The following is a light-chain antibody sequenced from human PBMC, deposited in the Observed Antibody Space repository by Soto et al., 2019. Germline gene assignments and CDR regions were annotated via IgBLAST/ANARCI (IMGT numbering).Light chain of an antibody. J-gene: IGKJ5*01. Sequence: EIVLTQSPGTLSLSPGERATLSCRASPSVSGSNLAWYQQKPGQAPRLVIYGASTRATGIPARFSGSGSGTEFTLTIRSLQSEDFAVYFCQQYNNWPSFGQGTRLEIK. CDR1: PSVSGSN. CDR2: GAS. V-gene: IGKV3-15*01. CDR3: QQYNNWPS.